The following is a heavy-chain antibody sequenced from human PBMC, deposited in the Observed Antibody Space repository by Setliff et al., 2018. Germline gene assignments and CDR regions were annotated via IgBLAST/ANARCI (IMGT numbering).Heavy chain of an antibody. CDR1: GGSISSGSYY. Sequence: SLTCAVSGGSISSGSYYWSWIRQPAGKGLEWVGRLHTSGSTNYNPSLKSRVTISVDTSKNQFSLILRSVTAADTAVYYCARGRMRGSCSGPSCTYDPFDIWGQGTPVTVSS. J-gene: IGHJ3*02. CDR3: ARGRMRGSCSGPSCTYDPFDI. V-gene: IGHV4-61*02. CDR2: LHTSGST. D-gene: IGHD2-2*01.